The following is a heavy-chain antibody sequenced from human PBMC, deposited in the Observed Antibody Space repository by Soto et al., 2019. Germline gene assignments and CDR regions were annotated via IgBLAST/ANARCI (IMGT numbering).Heavy chain of an antibody. CDR1: GYTFTSYD. J-gene: IGHJ6*03. D-gene: IGHD2-2*01. CDR3: ARDGFVPAYNYYYYMYV. V-gene: IGHV1-8*01. Sequence: QVQLVQSGAEVKKPGASVKVSCKASGYTFTSYDINWVRQATGQGLEWMGWMNPNSGNTGYAQKFQGRVTMTRNTSISTAYMELSSLRSEDTAVYYCARDGFVPAYNYYYYMYVWGKGTTVTVSS. CDR2: MNPNSGNT.